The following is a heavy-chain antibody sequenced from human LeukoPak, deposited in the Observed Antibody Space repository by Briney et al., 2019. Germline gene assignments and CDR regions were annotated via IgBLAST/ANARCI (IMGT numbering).Heavy chain of an antibody. CDR2: ITSTSSTI. J-gene: IGHJ4*02. D-gene: IGHD6-13*01. CDR3: APIAAAGNPTDY. V-gene: IGHV3-48*02. Sequence: GGSLRLSCAASEFTFSSYSMIWVRQAPGKGLEWGSYITSTSSTIYYADSVKGRFTISRDNAKNSLYLQMNSLRDEDTAVYYCAPIAAAGNPTDYWGQGTLVTVSS. CDR1: EFTFSSYS.